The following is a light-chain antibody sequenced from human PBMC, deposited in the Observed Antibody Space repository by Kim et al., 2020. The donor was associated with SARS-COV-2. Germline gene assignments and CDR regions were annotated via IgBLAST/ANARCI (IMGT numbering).Light chain of an antibody. CDR2: GAS. V-gene: IGKV3-15*01. Sequence: EIVMTQSPATLSVSPGERVTLSCRASQSVSSNLAWYQQKPGQAPRLLIYGASTRATGIPARFSGSGSGTEFTLTISSLQSEDFAVYYCQQYNNWPPLYTFGQGTKLEI. CDR1: QSVSSN. J-gene: IGKJ2*01. CDR3: QQYNNWPPLYT.